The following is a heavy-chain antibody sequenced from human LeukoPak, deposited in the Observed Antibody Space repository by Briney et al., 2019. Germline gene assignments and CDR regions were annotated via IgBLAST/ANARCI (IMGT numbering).Heavy chain of an antibody. V-gene: IGHV4-34*01. J-gene: IGHJ4*02. D-gene: IGHD3-22*01. CDR1: GESFSGYY. CDR2: INHSGTT. Sequence: SETLSLTCAVYGESFSGYYWSWFRQPPGKGLEWIGEINHSGTTNYNPSLKSRVIISVDTSKNQFSLKLSSVTAADTAVYYCAGDSTYYYDSSGYYLSYWGQGTLVTVSS. CDR3: AGDSTYYYDSSGYYLSY.